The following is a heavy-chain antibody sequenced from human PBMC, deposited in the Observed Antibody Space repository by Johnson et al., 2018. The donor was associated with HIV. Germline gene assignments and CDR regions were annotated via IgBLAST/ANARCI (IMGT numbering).Heavy chain of an antibody. CDR2: INWNGGST. CDR3: AKGPYDHVGAFDI. CDR1: GFTFEDYG. V-gene: IGHV3-20*04. D-gene: IGHD3-16*01. Sequence: VQLVESGGGVVRPGGSLRLSCAASGFTFEDYGMNWVRQVPGKGLEWVCGINWNGGSTSYGESVKGRFTISRDNAKKSLYLHMNSLRAEDTALYYCAKGPYDHVGAFDIWGQGTMVTVSS. J-gene: IGHJ3*02.